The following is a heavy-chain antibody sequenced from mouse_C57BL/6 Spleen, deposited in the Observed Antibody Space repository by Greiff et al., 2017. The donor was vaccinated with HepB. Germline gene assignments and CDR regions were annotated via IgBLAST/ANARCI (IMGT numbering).Heavy chain of an antibody. CDR1: GFTFSSYA. D-gene: IGHD2-2*01. J-gene: IGHJ4*01. V-gene: IGHV5-9-1*02. CDR2: ISSGGDYI. CDR3: TRGIYGFYAMDY. Sequence: EVKVEESGEGLVKPGGSLKLSCAASGFTFSSYAMSWVRQTPEKRLEWVAYISSGGDYIYYADTVKGRFTISRDNARNTLYLQMSSLKSEDTAMYYCTRGIYGFYAMDYWGQGTSVTVSS.